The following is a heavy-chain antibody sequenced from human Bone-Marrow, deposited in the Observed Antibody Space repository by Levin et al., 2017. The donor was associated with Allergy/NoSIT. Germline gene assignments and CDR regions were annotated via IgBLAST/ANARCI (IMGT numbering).Heavy chain of an antibody. V-gene: IGHV1-46*01. Sequence: GESLKISCKASGYTFTSYYMHWVRQAPGQGLEWMGIINPSGGSTSYAQKFQGRVTMTRDTSTSTVYMELSSLRSEDTAVYYCARAGVSFGSGSPWGFDPWGQGTLVTVSS. CDR3: ARAGVSFGSGSPWGFDP. CDR2: INPSGGST. J-gene: IGHJ5*02. CDR1: GYTFTSYY. D-gene: IGHD1-26*01.